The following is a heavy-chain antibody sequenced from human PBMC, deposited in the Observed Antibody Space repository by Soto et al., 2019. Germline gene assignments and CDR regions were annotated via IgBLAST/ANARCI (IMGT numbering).Heavy chain of an antibody. CDR2: IIPIFGTA. J-gene: IGHJ6*02. CDR1: GGTFSSYA. D-gene: IGHD2-2*02. CDR3: ASKVVPAAIGGSYYYGMDV. Sequence: QVQLVQSGAEVKKPGSSVKVSCKASGGTFSSYAISWVRQAPGQGLEWMGGIIPIFGTANYAQKFQGRVTSTADESTSTAYMELSSLRSEDTAVYYCASKVVPAAIGGSYYYGMDVWGQGTTVTVSS. V-gene: IGHV1-69*01.